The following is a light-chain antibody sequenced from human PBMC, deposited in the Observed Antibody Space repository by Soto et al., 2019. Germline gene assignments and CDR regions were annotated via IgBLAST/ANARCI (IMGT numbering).Light chain of an antibody. CDR2: EAS. CDR3: SSYTSTTNFGV. CDR1: SSDVGGYDY. V-gene: IGLV2-14*01. Sequence: QSALTQPASVSGSPGQSITISCTGTSSDVGGYDYVSWYQHHPGKAPKLMIYEASNRPSGVSNRFSGSKSDNAASLTISGLQAEDEANYYCSSYTSTTNFGVFGTGTKVTVL. J-gene: IGLJ1*01.